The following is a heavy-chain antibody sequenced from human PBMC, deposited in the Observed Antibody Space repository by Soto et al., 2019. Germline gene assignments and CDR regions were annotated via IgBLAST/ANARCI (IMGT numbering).Heavy chain of an antibody. CDR3: XXXXXXTXXXXGXVV. CDR1: GYSFSNYW. J-gene: IGHJ6*02. CDR2: IYPGXSNT. Sequence: GXSLKISCKGSGYSFSNYWIGWVRQMPGKGLEWMGIIYPGXSNTRYSPSFQGQVTISADKSISTAYLQWSSLKASDTAMYYCXXXXXXTXXXXGXVVWGQGTTVTVAS. V-gene: IGHV5-51*01.